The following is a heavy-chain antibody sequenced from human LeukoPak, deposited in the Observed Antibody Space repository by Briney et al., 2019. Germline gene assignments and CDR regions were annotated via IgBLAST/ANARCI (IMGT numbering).Heavy chain of an antibody. V-gene: IGHV4-39*07. Sequence: SETLSLTCTVSGGSISSSSYYWGWIRQPPGKGLEWIGSIYYSGSTYYNPSLKSRVTISVDTSKNQFSLKLSSVTAADTAVYYCARVWSGGPYFDYWGQGTLVTVSS. CDR3: ARVWSGGPYFDY. D-gene: IGHD3-3*01. CDR1: GGSISSSSYY. CDR2: IYYSGST. J-gene: IGHJ4*02.